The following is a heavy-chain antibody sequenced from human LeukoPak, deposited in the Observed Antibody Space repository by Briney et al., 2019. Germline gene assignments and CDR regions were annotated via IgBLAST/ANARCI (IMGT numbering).Heavy chain of an antibody. D-gene: IGHD3-9*01. CDR2: IKKDGSHH. CDR3: ARVKDTNDDITFQH. J-gene: IGHJ1*01. Sequence: GGSLRLSCAASGFTFSSYCMSWVRQPPGKGLEWVVSIKKDGSHHYYLDSVKGRFTISKDNGKNTLDLQMNSLRAEDTALYYCARVKDTNDDITFQHWGQGTLVTVSS. V-gene: IGHV3-7*01. CDR1: GFTFSSYC.